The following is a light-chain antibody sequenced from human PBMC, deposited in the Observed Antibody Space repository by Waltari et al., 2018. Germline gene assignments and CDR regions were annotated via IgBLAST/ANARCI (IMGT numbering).Light chain of an antibody. J-gene: IGKJ1*01. CDR1: QSISHY. CDR2: HAS. Sequence: EVVLTQSPGTLSLSPGEGATLPCRASQSISHYLAWYQQKPGQAPRLLIYHASSRATGIPDRFSGSGSGTDFSLTISRLEPEDFAVYYCQHYVNLPATFGQGTKVEI. V-gene: IGKV3-20*01. CDR3: QHYVNLPAT.